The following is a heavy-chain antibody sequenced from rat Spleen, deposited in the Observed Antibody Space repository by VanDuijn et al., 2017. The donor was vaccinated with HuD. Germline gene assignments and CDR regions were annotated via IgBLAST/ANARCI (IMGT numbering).Heavy chain of an antibody. Sequence: EVQLVESGGGLVRSGRSLKLSCAASGFTFSNYGMAWVRQAPTKGLEWVATISYDAFITYYRDSVKGRFSISRDNAKSTLYLQMDSLRSEDTATYYCSKWGDSGYFDYWGQGVMVTVSS. J-gene: IGHJ2*01. CDR3: SKWGDSGYFDY. CDR2: ISYDAFIT. V-gene: IGHV5-29*01. CDR1: GFTFSNYG. D-gene: IGHD4-3*01.